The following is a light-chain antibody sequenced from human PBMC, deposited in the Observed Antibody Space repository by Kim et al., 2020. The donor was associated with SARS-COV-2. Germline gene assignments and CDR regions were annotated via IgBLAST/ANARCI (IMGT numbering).Light chain of an antibody. V-gene: IGKV3-15*01. Sequence: EIVMTQSPATLSVSPGERAILSCRASQSVSSNLAWYQQKPGQAPRLLIYSASTRATGIPARFSGSGSGTEFTLTISSLQSEDFAVYCCQQYNNWPYTFGQGTKVEI. CDR1: QSVSSN. CDR3: QQYNNWPYT. CDR2: SAS. J-gene: IGKJ2*01.